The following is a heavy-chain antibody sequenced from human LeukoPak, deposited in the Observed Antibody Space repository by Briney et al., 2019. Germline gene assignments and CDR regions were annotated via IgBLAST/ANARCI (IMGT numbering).Heavy chain of an antibody. Sequence: GESLKISCKASGYTFTRNWIGWVRQMPGKGPEWLGIIYPGDSDTRYSPSFEGQVTISADKSISTAYLQWNSLRASDTAMYYCVRHHNYAFDYWGQGTLVTVSS. CDR2: IYPGDSDT. CDR1: GYTFTRNW. D-gene: IGHD5-18*01. V-gene: IGHV5-51*01. J-gene: IGHJ4*02. CDR3: VRHHNYAFDY.